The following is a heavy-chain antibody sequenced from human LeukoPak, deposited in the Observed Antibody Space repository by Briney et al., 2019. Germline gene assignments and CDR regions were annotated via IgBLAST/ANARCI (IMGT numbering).Heavy chain of an antibody. D-gene: IGHD4-23*01. J-gene: IGHJ4*02. Sequence: ASVKVSCKASGYTFTSYYMHWVRQAPGQGLEWMGIINPSCGSTSYAQKFQGRVTMTRDMSTSTVYMELSSLRSEDTAVYYCARAPVVDYGGKIQHGGGPDYWGQGTLVTVSS. CDR1: GYTFTSYY. CDR3: ARAPVVDYGGKIQHGGGPDY. V-gene: IGHV1-46*01. CDR2: INPSCGST.